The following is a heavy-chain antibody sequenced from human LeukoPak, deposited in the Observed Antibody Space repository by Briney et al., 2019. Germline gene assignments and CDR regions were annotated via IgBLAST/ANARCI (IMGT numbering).Heavy chain of an antibody. CDR2: IKQDGSDK. D-gene: IGHD1-26*01. V-gene: IGHV3-7*01. J-gene: IGHJ3*02. Sequence: AGGSLRLSCAASGFTFSDYYMSWVRQAPGKGLEWVANIKQDGSDKYFVDSVKGRFTISRDNVKRSVYLQMDRLRVEDTALYYCARESIVGTTDDAFDIWGQGTMVTVSS. CDR3: ARESIVGTTDDAFDI. CDR1: GFTFSDYY.